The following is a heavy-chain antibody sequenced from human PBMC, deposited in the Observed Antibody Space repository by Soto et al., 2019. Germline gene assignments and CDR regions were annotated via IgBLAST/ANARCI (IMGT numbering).Heavy chain of an antibody. J-gene: IGHJ4*02. CDR3: AGDLERHLEFDY. Sequence: ASVKVSFKASGYTFTSYGISWVRQAPGQGLEWMGWISAYNGNTNYAQKLQGRVTMTTDTSTSTAYMELRSLRSDDTAVYYRAGDLERHLEFDYWGQGTLVTVSS. D-gene: IGHD1-1*01. CDR1: GYTFTSYG. V-gene: IGHV1-18*01. CDR2: ISAYNGNT.